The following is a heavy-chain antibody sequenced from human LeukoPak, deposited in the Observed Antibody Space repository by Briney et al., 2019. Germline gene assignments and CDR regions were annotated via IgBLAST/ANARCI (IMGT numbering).Heavy chain of an antibody. Sequence: PGGSLRLSCAASGFTFSSYSMNWVRQPPGKGLEWIGEIYHSGSTNYNPSLKSRVTISVDKSKNQFSLKLSSVTAADTAVYYCARGYGDPNWFDPWGQGTLVTVSS. V-gene: IGHV4-4*02. CDR2: IYHSGST. J-gene: IGHJ5*02. D-gene: IGHD4-17*01. CDR1: GFTFSSYSM. CDR3: ARGYGDPNWFDP.